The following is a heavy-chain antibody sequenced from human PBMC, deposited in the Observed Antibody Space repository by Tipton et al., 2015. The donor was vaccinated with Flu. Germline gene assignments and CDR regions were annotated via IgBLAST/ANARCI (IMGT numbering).Heavy chain of an antibody. D-gene: IGHD2-21*02. V-gene: IGHV3-23*01. CDR1: GFTFSSCA. CDR3: VSRDALFDY. CDR2: ICGSGGST. J-gene: IGHJ4*02. Sequence: LSLTCAASGFTFSSCAMSWVRQAPGKGLEWVSAICGSGGSTYYADSVKGRFTISRDNSKNTLYLQMNSLRAEDTAVYYCVSRDALFDYWGQGTLVTVSS.